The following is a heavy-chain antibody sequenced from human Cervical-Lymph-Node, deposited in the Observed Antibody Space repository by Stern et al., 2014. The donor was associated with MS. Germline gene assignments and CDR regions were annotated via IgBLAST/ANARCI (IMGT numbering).Heavy chain of an antibody. Sequence: QVQLVQSGPEVKKPGASVKVSCRASGYTFTTFGISWVRQAPGQGLEWMGWISGYSPNTNYAQKFQGRVTLTTDTSTNTAYMELRSLQSDDTAIYYCARGTGDLHYWGQGTLVTVSS. CDR1: GYTFTTFG. J-gene: IGHJ4*02. CDR2: ISGYSPNT. D-gene: IGHD7-27*01. CDR3: ARGTGDLHY. V-gene: IGHV1-18*01.